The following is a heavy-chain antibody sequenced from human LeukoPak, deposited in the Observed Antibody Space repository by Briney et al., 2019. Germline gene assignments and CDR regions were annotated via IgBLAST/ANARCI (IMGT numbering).Heavy chain of an antibody. J-gene: IGHJ4*02. Sequence: GGSLRLSCAASGFTFSSYSMNWVRQAPGKGLEWVSSISSSSSYIYYADSVKGRFTISRDNAKNSLNLQMNSLRAEDTAVYYCARSEAGFGELSFDYWGQGTLVTVSS. CDR3: ARSEAGFGELSFDY. CDR2: ISSSSSYI. V-gene: IGHV3-21*01. CDR1: GFTFSSYS. D-gene: IGHD3-10*01.